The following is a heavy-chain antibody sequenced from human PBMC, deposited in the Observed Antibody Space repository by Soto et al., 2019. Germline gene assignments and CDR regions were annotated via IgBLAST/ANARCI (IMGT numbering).Heavy chain of an antibody. D-gene: IGHD6-13*01. Sequence: SETLYLTCTVSGGSISSSSYYWGWIRQPPGKGLEWIGSIYYSGSTYYNPSLKSRVTISVDTSKNQFSLKLSSVTAADTAVYYCARHITSCWIAAADGHNCFDPWCQGTLVTLSS. CDR2: IYYSGST. J-gene: IGHJ5*02. CDR3: ARHITSCWIAAADGHNCFDP. V-gene: IGHV4-39*01. CDR1: GGSISSSSYY.